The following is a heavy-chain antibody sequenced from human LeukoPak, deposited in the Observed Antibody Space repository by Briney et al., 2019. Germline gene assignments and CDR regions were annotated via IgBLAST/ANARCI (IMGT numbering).Heavy chain of an antibody. CDR1: GFTFSSYW. D-gene: IGHD4-17*01. CDR3: ARGSRVTTPGHAFDI. Sequence: GGSLRLSCAASGFTFSSYWMSWVRRAPGKGLEWVANIKQDGSEKYYVDSVKGRFTISRDNAKNSLYLQMNSLRAEDTAVYYCARGSRVTTPGHAFDIWGQGTMVTVSS. J-gene: IGHJ3*02. CDR2: IKQDGSEK. V-gene: IGHV3-7*01.